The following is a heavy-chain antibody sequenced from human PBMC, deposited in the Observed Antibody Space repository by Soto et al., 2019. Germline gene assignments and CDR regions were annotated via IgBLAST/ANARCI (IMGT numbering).Heavy chain of an antibody. CDR3: VKDESINWYSGHFRH. V-gene: IGHV3-9*01. CDR1: GFTFDDYA. CDR2: INWNSGSI. J-gene: IGHJ1*01. D-gene: IGHD6-13*01. Sequence: LRLSFAASGFTFDDYAMHWVRQVPGKGLEWVSGINWNSGSIGYGDSVKGRFAISRDNAKNSLHLQMNSLSAEDTAFYYCVKDESINWYSGHFRHWGQGTLVTVSS.